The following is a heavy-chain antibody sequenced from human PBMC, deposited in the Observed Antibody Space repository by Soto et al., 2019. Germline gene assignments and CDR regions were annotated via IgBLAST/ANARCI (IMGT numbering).Heavy chain of an antibody. CDR2: IYYSGST. CDR3: ARDRDAFDI. CDR1: GGSISSYY. Sequence: SETLSLTCTVSGGSISSYYWSWIRQPPGKGLEWIGYIYYSGSTNYNPSHKSRVTISVDTSKNQFSLKLSSVTAADTAVYYCARDRDAFDIWGQGTMVTVSS. J-gene: IGHJ3*02. V-gene: IGHV4-59*01.